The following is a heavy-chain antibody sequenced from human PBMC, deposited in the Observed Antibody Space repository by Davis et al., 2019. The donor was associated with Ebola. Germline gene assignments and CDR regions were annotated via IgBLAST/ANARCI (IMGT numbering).Heavy chain of an antibody. CDR1: GFTFSSYA. J-gene: IGHJ4*02. CDR2: ISYDGSNK. V-gene: IGHV3-30*04. CDR3: AKDLRTLRFLEWLPSFDY. D-gene: IGHD3-3*01. Sequence: GGSLRLSCAASGFTFSSYAMHWVRQAPGKGLEWVAVISYDGSNKYYADSVKGRFTISRDNSKNTLYLQMNSLRAEDTAVYYCAKDLRTLRFLEWLPSFDYWGQGTLVTVSS.